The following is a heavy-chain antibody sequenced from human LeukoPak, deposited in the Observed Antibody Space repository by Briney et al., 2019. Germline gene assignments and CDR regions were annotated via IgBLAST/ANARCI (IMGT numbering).Heavy chain of an antibody. V-gene: IGHV7-4-1*02. CDR1: GYTFTNYA. CDR3: ARAYQRLGYLSLPDY. D-gene: IGHD3-16*02. Sequence: ASVKVSCKASGYTFTNYAMNWVRQAPGQGLEWMGWIHPSTGNPTYAQGFTGRFVFSLDTSVSTTYLQISSLKAEDTAVYYCARAYQRLGYLSLPDYWGQGTLVTVSS. J-gene: IGHJ4*02. CDR2: IHPSTGNP.